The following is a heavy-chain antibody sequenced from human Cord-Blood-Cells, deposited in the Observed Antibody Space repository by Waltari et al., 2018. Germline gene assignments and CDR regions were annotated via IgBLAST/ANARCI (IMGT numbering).Heavy chain of an antibody. CDR3: ASRITMVRGVDY. D-gene: IGHD3-10*01. CDR1: GFTFSGYW. CDR2: KKQDGSGK. V-gene: IGHV3-7*01. J-gene: IGHJ4*02. Sequence: EVQLVESGGGLVQHGGSLRLACAASGFTFSGYWMSWVRQAPGKGPERVANKKQDGSGKHYAGSAKGRSTSSRDNAKNLLYRQINSLRAEDMAVYYCASRITMVRGVDYWGQGTLVTVSS.